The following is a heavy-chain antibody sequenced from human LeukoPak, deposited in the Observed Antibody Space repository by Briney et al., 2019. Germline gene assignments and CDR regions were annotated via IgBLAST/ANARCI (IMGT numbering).Heavy chain of an antibody. CDR2: IYYTGST. D-gene: IGHD5-24*01. J-gene: IGHJ4*02. CDR3: ARRPPLGDGYNYCDY. CDR1: GGSISSSSYY. V-gene: IGHV4-39*01. Sequence: PSETLSLTCNVSGGSISSSSYYWGWIRQPPGKGLEWLGSIYYTGSTSYNTSLKSRVTISVDTPKNQFSLKLSSVTAADTAVYYCARRPPLGDGYNYCDYWGQGTLVTVSS.